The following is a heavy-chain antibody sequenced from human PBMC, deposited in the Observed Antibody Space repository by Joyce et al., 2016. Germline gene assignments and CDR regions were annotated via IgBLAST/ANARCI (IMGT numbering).Heavy chain of an antibody. CDR1: GYNFTRNY. V-gene: IGHV1-46*01. CDR2: IDPSDGST. Sequence: QVQLVQSGAEVKKPGASVKVSCKASGYNFTRNYIHLVRQAPGQGLEWMGVIDPSDGSTGYAQKFQGRVTMTMDTSTSTVYMELSSLRSEDTAVYYCARAHSSGWSDYWGQGTLVTVSS. D-gene: IGHD6-19*01. J-gene: IGHJ4*02. CDR3: ARAHSSGWSDY.